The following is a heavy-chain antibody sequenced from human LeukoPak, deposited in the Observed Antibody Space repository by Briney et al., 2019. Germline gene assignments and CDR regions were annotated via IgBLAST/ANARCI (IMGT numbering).Heavy chain of an antibody. CDR2: MNPNSGNT. D-gene: IGHD3-10*01. CDR3: ARETYGSGKGRFDY. CDR1: GYTFTSYD. V-gene: IGHV1-8*01. Sequence: ASVKVSCKASGYTFTSYDINWVRQVTGQGLEWMGWMNPNSGNTGYAQKFQGRVTMTRNTSISTAYMELSSLRSEDTAVYYCARETYGSGKGRFDYWGQGTLVTVSS. J-gene: IGHJ4*02.